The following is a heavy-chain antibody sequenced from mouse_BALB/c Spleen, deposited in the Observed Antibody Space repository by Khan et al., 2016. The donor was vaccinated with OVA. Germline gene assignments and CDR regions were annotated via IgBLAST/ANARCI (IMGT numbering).Heavy chain of an antibody. CDR2: IDPFSGGT. CDR1: GYSFTSYY. J-gene: IGHJ3*01. Sequence: VQLQQSGPELMKPGASVKISCKASGYSFTSYYIHWVMQSHGKSLEWIGYIDPFSGGTTYNQKFKGKATLTVEQSSNTAYIHHSNLTSEDSAIYYCTRHGYVAWFTYWGQGTLVTVSA. D-gene: IGHD2-2*01. V-gene: IGHV1S135*01. CDR3: TRHGYVAWFTY.